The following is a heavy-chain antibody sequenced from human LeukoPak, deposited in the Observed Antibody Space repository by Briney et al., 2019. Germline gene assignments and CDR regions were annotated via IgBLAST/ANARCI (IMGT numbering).Heavy chain of an antibody. CDR2: ISSSGSTI. CDR3: ARVHSVSSPPLDY. V-gene: IGHV3-11*04. J-gene: IGHJ4*02. Sequence: PGGSLRLSCAASGFTFSDYYMSWIRQAPGKGLEWVSYISSSGSTIYYADSVKGRFTISRDNAKNSLYLQMNSLRAEDTAVYYCARVHSVSSPPLDYWGQGTLVTVSS. D-gene: IGHD2-21*01. CDR1: GFTFSDYY.